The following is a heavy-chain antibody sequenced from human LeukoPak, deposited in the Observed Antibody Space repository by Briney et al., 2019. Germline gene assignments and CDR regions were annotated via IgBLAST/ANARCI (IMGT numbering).Heavy chain of an antibody. CDR2: ISGSGAST. V-gene: IGHV3-23*01. CDR1: GFTFSSYA. Sequence: GGSLRLSCAASGFTFSSYAMSWLRQAPGKGLKWVSAISGSGASTYFANSVKGRFTISRDNSKNTLYLQMNRLRAEETGVYYCAKETERWLQFDQFITIDYWGQGTLVTVSS. J-gene: IGHJ4*02. CDR3: AKETERWLQFDQFITIDY. D-gene: IGHD5-24*01.